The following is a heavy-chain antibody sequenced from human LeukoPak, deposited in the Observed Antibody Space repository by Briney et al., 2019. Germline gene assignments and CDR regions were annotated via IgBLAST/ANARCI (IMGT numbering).Heavy chain of an antibody. CDR2: ISYDGSDK. CDR3: ARLPPGKDGYYYFDY. D-gene: IGHD5-24*01. J-gene: IGHJ4*02. Sequence: PGGSLRLSCAASGFTFSSYGMHWVRQAPGKGLEWVAVISYDGSDKYYADSVKGRFTISRDNSKNTLHLQMISLRAEDTAVYYCARLPPGKDGYYYFDYWGQGTLVTVSS. V-gene: IGHV3-30*03. CDR1: GFTFSSYG.